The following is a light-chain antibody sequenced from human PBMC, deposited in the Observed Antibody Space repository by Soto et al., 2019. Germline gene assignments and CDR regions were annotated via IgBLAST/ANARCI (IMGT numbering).Light chain of an antibody. CDR1: QSVSSSY. V-gene: IGKV3-20*01. CDR3: QRYGSSPIT. CDR2: GAS. J-gene: IGKJ5*01. Sequence: EIVLTQSPGTLSLSPGERATLSCRASQSVSSSYLAWYQQKPGQAPRLLIYGASRRATGIPDRFSGSGSGTDFSLTISRLGPDDFAVYYCQRYGSSPITFGQGTRLEIK.